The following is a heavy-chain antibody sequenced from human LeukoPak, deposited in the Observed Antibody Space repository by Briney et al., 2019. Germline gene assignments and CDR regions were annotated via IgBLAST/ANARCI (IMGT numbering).Heavy chain of an antibody. CDR3: ASTPLKIQPAA. Sequence: GGSLRLSCAASGFTFSSFSMNWVRQAPGKGLEWVSSISPSGSLISYADSVKGRFTISRDNTNNSVYLQMSSLRVEDTGVYYCASTPLKIQPAAWGQGTLVTVSS. CDR1: GFTFSSFS. D-gene: IGHD5-18*01. V-gene: IGHV3-21*01. J-gene: IGHJ4*02. CDR2: ISPSGSLI.